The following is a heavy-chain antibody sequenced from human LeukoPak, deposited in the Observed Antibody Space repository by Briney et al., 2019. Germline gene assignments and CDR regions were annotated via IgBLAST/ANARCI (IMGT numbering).Heavy chain of an antibody. CDR1: GFTFSNYW. CDR3: ARRNAMDV. Sequence: PGGSLRLSCAASGFTFSNYWMTWVRQAPGKELEWVANISRDGSERYYVDSVKGRFTISRDDAKSSLYLQMNSLRAEDTAVYYCARRNAMDVWGQGTTVTVSS. V-gene: IGHV3-7*03. CDR2: ISRDGSER. J-gene: IGHJ6*02.